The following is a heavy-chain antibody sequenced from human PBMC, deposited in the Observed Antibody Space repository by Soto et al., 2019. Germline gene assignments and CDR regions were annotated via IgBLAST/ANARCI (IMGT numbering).Heavy chain of an antibody. CDR3: ARDRVRYRYGYEPPLWY. CDR1: GGSISSYY. D-gene: IGHD5-18*01. Sequence: SETLSLTCTVSGGSISSYYWSRIRQPPGKGLEWIGYIYYSGSTNYNPSLKSRVTISVDTSTNQFSLKLSSVTDADTAVYYCARDRVRYRYGYEPPLWYWGQGTLVTVSS. V-gene: IGHV4-59*01. CDR2: IYYSGST. J-gene: IGHJ4*02.